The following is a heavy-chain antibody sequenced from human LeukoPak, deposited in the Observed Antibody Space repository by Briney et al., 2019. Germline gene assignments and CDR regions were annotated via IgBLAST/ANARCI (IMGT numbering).Heavy chain of an antibody. CDR1: GGSISSSSYY. CDR2: IYYSGST. V-gene: IGHV4-39*07. Sequence: PSETLSLTCTVSGGSISSSSYYWGWIRQPPGKGLEWVGSIYYSGSTYYNPSLKSRVTMSVDTSKNQFSLKLSSVTAADTAVYYCARETYYYYYYMDVWGKGTTVTVSS. J-gene: IGHJ6*03. CDR3: ARETYYYYYYMDV.